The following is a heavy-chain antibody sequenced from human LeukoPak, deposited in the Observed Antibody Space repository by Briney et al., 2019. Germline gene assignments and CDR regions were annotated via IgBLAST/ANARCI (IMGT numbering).Heavy chain of an antibody. CDR3: VRSGRGTYFYFDW. Sequence: ASVKVSCTASGYTFTGHYIHWVRQAPGQGFEWMGWINPNSAGTKYAQKFQGRVTMTRDMSISTAYMELRRLTSDDMAVYYCVRSGRGTYFYFDWWGQGTRVTVSS. CDR1: GYTFTGHY. V-gene: IGHV1-2*02. CDR2: INPNSAGT. J-gene: IGHJ4*02. D-gene: IGHD6-25*01.